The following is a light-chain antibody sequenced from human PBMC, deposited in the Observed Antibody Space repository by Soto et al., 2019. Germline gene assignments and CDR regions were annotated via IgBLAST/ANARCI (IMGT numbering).Light chain of an antibody. J-gene: IGLJ1*01. CDR2: EVS. Sequence: QSALTQPASVSGSPGQSITISCTGTSSDVGGYNYVSWYQQHPGKAPKLMIYEVSNRPSGVSNRFSGSKSGNTASLTISGLQAEYEADYYCSSYTGSSTFYVFGTGTKV. V-gene: IGLV2-14*01. CDR1: SSDVGGYNY. CDR3: SSYTGSSTFYV.